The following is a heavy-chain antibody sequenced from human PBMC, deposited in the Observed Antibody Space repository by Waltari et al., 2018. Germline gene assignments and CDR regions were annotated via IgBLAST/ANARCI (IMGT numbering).Heavy chain of an antibody. J-gene: IGHJ6*03. Sequence: QVQLQESGPGLVKPSETLSLTCTVSGYSISSGYYWGWIRQPPGKGLEWIGSIYHSGSTYYNPSLKSRVTISVDTSKNQFSLKLSSVTAADTAVYYCARGSCSGGSCYYYYYYMDVWGKGTTVTVSS. CDR2: IYHSGST. D-gene: IGHD2-15*01. V-gene: IGHV4-38-2*02. CDR3: ARGSCSGGSCYYYYYYMDV. CDR1: GYSISSGYY.